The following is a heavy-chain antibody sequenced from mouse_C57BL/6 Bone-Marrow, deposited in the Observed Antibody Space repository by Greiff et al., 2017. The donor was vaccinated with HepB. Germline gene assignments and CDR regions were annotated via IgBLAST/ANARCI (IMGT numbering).Heavy chain of an antibody. CDR2: IYPRSGNT. CDR1: GYTFTSYG. V-gene: IGHV1-81*01. CDR3: ARSGGYYGNFYYFDY. Sequence: QVQLQQSGAELARPGASVKLSCKASGYTFTSYGISWVKQRTGQGLEWIGEIYPRSGNTYYNEKFKGKATLTADKSSSTAYMELRSLTSEDSAVYFCARSGGYYGNFYYFDYWGQGTTLTVSS. D-gene: IGHD2-1*01. J-gene: IGHJ2*01.